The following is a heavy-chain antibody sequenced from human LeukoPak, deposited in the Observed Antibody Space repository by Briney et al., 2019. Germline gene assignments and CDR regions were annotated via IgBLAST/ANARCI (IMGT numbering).Heavy chain of an antibody. D-gene: IGHD6-19*01. CDR3: ARAEGSGGIDY. J-gene: IGHJ4*02. V-gene: IGHV3-21*01. CDR1: GFTFSSYS. Sequence: GGSLRLSCAASGFTFSSYSMNWVRQAPGKGLEWVSSISSSSSYIYYADSVKGRFTISRDNAKSSLYLQMNSLRAEDTAVYYCARAEGSGGIDYWGQGTLVTVSS. CDR2: ISSSSSYI.